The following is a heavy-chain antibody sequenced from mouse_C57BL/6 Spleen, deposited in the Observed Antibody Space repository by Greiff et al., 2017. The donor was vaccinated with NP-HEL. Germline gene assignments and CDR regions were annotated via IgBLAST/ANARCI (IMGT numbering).Heavy chain of an antibody. CDR3: TTAVVAPYFDD. CDR2: IDPEDGGT. J-gene: IGHJ2*01. CDR1: GFNIKDYC. V-gene: IGHV14-1*01. D-gene: IGHD1-1*01. Sequence: EVKLMESGAELVRPGASVKLSCTASGFNIKDYCMHWVKQRPEQGLEWIGRIDPEDGGTEYAPKFQGKATMTADTSSNTAYLQLSSLTSEATAVYYCTTAVVAPYFDDWGQGTTLTVSS.